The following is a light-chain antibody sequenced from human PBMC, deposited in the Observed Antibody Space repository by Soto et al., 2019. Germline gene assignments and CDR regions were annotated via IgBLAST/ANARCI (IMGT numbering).Light chain of an antibody. CDR3: QQYNSYST. V-gene: IGKV1-5*03. J-gene: IGKJ1*01. CDR2: KAS. Sequence: DIQMTQSPSTLSASVGDRVTITCRASQSISSWLAWYQQKPGKAPKLLIYKASSLESGVTSRFSGRGAGTEFTLTIISLQPDDFATYYCQQYNSYSTFGQGTKVEIK. CDR1: QSISSW.